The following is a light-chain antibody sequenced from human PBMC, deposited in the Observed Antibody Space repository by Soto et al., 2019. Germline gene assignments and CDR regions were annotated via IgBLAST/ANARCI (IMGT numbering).Light chain of an antibody. Sequence: QSVLTQPPSASGAFRQSVTISCTGTSRDGCGDNYVSLYQQHPGKAPKLMIYEVSERPSGVPDRCSGSRAANADSLTVSGLQAADEADYYSSSYLGTNYYYVLGTGTKVTVL. CDR2: EVS. CDR1: SRDGCGDNY. J-gene: IGLJ1*01. V-gene: IGLV2-8*01. CDR3: SSYLGTNYYYV.